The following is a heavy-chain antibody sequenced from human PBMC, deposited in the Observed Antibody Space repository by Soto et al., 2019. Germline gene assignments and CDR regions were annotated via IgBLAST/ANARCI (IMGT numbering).Heavy chain of an antibody. CDR2: INPESGNP. CDR1: GYTFTDYY. D-gene: IGHD1-1*01. V-gene: IGHV1-2*02. Sequence: QVQMVQSGAEVKKPGDSVKVSCKASGYTFTDYYMHWVRQAPGQGFEWVGGINPESGNPKYAQKFQGRVTMTRDTSISTASMELIRLTSDDTAVYYCARETLAFDPWGQGTLVTVSS. CDR3: ARETLAFDP. J-gene: IGHJ5*02.